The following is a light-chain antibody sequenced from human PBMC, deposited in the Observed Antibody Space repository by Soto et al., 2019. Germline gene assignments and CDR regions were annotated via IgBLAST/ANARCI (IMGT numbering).Light chain of an antibody. V-gene: IGKV1-39*01. J-gene: IGKJ1*01. CDR1: QSIVTY. Sequence: DIQMTQSPSSLSASVGDRVTITCRASQSIVTYLTWYLQKPGKAPKLLIYAASNLQSGVPSRFSGSGSGTDFTLTISSLQPEDFATYFCQQSYSTPPWTFGRGTKVEIK. CDR3: QQSYSTPPWT. CDR2: AAS.